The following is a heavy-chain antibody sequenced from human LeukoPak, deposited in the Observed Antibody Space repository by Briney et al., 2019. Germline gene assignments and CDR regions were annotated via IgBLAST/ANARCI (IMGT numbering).Heavy chain of an antibody. CDR3: ARDVRSGLNYFVFADY. V-gene: IGHV3-7*01. D-gene: IGHD3-10*02. CDR1: GFTFRDYG. CDR2: IKPDGSES. J-gene: IGHJ4*02. Sequence: GGSLGLASAAAGFTFRDYGMLWVSQAPGKGLEWVANIKPDGSESYYADSVKGRFSISRDNTKNSLYLQMNSLRAEDTAVYYCARDVRSGLNYFVFADYWGQGTLVTVSS.